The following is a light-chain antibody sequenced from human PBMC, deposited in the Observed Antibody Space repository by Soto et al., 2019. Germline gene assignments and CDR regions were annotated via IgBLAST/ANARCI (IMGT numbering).Light chain of an antibody. CDR3: CSFAGSYTFWV. J-gene: IGLJ3*02. CDR1: SSDVGDYNY. CDR2: DVS. Sequence: QSALTKPRSVSGSPGQSVTISCTGTSSDVGDYNYVSWYQQYPGKAPKLVIYDVSKRPSGVPDRFSGSKSDNTASLTISGLQAEDEADYYCCSFAGSYTFWVFGGGTKLTVL. V-gene: IGLV2-11*01.